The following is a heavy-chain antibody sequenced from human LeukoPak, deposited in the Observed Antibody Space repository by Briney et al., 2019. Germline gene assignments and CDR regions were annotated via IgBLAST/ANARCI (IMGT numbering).Heavy chain of an antibody. Sequence: SETLSLTCAVSGGSISSDNWWSWVRQPPGKGLEWIGEIYHSGSTNYNPSLQSRVTISVDKSNNHFSLRLTSVTAADTAVYYCATNGWYCLDHWGQGALVTVSS. CDR1: GGSISSDNW. V-gene: IGHV4-4*02. J-gene: IGHJ1*01. D-gene: IGHD6-19*01. CDR3: ATNGWYCLDH. CDR2: IYHSGST.